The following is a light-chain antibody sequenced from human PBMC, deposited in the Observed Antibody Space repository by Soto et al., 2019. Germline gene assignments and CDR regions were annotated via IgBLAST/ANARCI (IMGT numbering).Light chain of an antibody. Sequence: EIVMTQSPATLSVPPGERATLSFRASQSVSSSLAWYQQKPGQAPRLLIYGASTRATGIPARFSGSGSGTEFTLTISSLQSEDFAVYYCQQYNNWWTFGQGTKVDIK. CDR2: GAS. CDR3: QQYNNWWT. J-gene: IGKJ1*01. V-gene: IGKV3-15*01. CDR1: QSVSSS.